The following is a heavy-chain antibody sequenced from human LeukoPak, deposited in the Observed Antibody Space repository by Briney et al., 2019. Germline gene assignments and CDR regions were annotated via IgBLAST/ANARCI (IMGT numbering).Heavy chain of an antibody. CDR2: IYHSGST. V-gene: IGHV4-38-2*01. CDR1: GYSISSGYY. CDR3: ARHFPFEFLEWSWVVDY. Sequence: SETLSLTCAVSGYSISSGYYWGWIRQPPGKGLEWIGSIYHSGSTYYNPSLKSRVTISVDTSKNQFSLRLTSVIAADTAVYYCARHFPFEFLEWSWVVDYWGQGTMVTVSS. D-gene: IGHD3-3*01. J-gene: IGHJ4*02.